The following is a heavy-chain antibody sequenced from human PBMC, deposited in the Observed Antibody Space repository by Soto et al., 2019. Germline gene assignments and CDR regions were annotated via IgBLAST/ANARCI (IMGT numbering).Heavy chain of an antibody. D-gene: IGHD4-4*01. V-gene: IGHV4-31*03. CDR2: IYYSGST. CDR1: GGSISSGGYY. Sequence: SETLSLTCTVSGGSISSGGYYWSWIRQHPGKGLEWIGYIYYSGSTYYNPSLKSRVTISVDTSKNQFSLKLSSVTAADTAVYYCARDTAEPNSNGDWFDPWGQGTLVTVSS. CDR3: ARDTAEPNSNGDWFDP. J-gene: IGHJ5*02.